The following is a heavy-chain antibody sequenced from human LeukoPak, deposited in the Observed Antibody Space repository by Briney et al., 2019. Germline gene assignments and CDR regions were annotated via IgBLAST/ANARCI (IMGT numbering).Heavy chain of an antibody. CDR2: IYSGGST. V-gene: IGHV3-53*01. CDR3: ARVASPFGVVISNWFDP. Sequence: GGSLRLSCAASGFTVSSNYMSWVRQAPGKGLEWVSVIYSGGSTYYADSVKGRFTISRDNSKNTLYLQMNSLRAEDTAVYYCARVASPFGVVISNWFDPWGQGTLVTVPS. D-gene: IGHD3-3*01. CDR1: GFTVSSNY. J-gene: IGHJ5*02.